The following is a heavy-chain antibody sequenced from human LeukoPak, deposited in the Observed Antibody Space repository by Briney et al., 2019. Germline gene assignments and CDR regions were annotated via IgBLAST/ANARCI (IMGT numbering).Heavy chain of an antibody. J-gene: IGHJ4*02. D-gene: IGHD6-6*01. V-gene: IGHV3-23*01. CDR3: AADSKQLVNGFDY. CDR2: ISGSGGST. CDR1: GFTFSSYA. Sequence: GGSLRLSCAASGFTFSSYAMSWVRQAPGKGLEWVSAISGSGGSTYYADSVKGRFTISRDNSKNTLYLQMNSLRAEDTAVYYCAADSKQLVNGFDYWGQGTLVTVSS.